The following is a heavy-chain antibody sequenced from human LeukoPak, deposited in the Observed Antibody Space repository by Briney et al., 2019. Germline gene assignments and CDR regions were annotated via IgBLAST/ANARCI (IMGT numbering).Heavy chain of an antibody. J-gene: IGHJ6*02. CDR3: ARTLTYYYDSSGYPYGMDG. V-gene: IGHV4-34*01. CDR2: INHSGST. CDR1: GGSFSGYY. Sequence: MPSETLSLTCAVYGGSFSGYYWSWIRQPPGKGLEWIGEINHSGSTNYNPSLKSRVTISVDTSKNQFSLKLSSVTAADTAVYYCARTLTYYYDSSGYPYGMDGWGQGTTVTVSS. D-gene: IGHD3-22*01.